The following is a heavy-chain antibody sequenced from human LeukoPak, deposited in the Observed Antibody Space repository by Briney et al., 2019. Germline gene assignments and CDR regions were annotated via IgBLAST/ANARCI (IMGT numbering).Heavy chain of an antibody. D-gene: IGHD6-13*01. Sequence: ASVKVSCKASGYTFTGYYMHWVRQAPGQGLEWMGWINPNSGGTNYAQKFQGWVTMTRDTSISTAYMELSRLRSDDTAVYYCARGGKRAAAGYLELDPWGQGTLVTVSS. CDR2: INPNSGGT. CDR1: GYTFTGYY. CDR3: ARGGKRAAAGYLELDP. V-gene: IGHV1-2*04. J-gene: IGHJ5*02.